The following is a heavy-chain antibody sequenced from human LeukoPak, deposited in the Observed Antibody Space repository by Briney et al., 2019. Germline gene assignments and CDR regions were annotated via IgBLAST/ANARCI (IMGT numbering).Heavy chain of an antibody. CDR1: DGSFSGYY. V-gene: IGHV4-34*01. D-gene: IGHD2-15*01. Sequence: ASETLSLTCAVYDGSFSGYYWSWIRQPPGKGLEWIGEINHSGSTNYNPSLKSRVTISLDTSKSQFSLKVRYVTAADTAVYYCARRRVCSGGSCYSDNWFDPWGQGTLVTVSS. J-gene: IGHJ5*02. CDR3: ARRRVCSGGSCYSDNWFDP. CDR2: INHSGST.